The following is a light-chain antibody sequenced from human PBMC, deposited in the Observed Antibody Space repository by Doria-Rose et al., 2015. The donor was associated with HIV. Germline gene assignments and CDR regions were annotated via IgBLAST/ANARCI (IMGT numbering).Light chain of an antibody. Sequence: TQSPGTLSLSPGDRATLSCMASQSVSAHYLDWYQQRPGQSPRLLIYGASSRATDIPDRFSGSGSGTDFTLTISRLEPEDFAVYYCHQYASSRTFGQGTKVEIK. CDR1: QSVSAHY. V-gene: IGKV3-20*01. CDR3: HQYASSRT. J-gene: IGKJ1*01. CDR2: GAS.